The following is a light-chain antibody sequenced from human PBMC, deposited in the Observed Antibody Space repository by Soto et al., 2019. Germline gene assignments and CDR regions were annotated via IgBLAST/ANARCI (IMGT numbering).Light chain of an antibody. CDR1: QSVSSN. V-gene: IGKV3D-15*01. CDR3: QQFRNWPWT. Sequence: EIEMTQFPATLSVSPGERATLSCRASQSVSSNLAWYQQKPGQAPRLLIHGASTRATGIPARISGSGSGTEFTLTISSLQSEDFAVYYCQQFRNWPWTFGQGTKVDVK. J-gene: IGKJ1*01. CDR2: GAS.